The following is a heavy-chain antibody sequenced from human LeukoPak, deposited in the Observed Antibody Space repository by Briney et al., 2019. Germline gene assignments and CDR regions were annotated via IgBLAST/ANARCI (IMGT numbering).Heavy chain of an antibody. V-gene: IGHV3-21*01. CDR3: AREGIGYYFDY. D-gene: IGHD3-10*01. CDR2: ITSGPIYI. Sequence: GGSLSLSCAASGFTFSSYSMHWVRQAPGKGLEWVSSITSGPIYIYYADSMKGRFTISRDNTKSSLYLQMNSLRAEDTAVYYCAREGIGYYFDYWGQGALVTVSS. J-gene: IGHJ4*02. CDR1: GFTFSSYS.